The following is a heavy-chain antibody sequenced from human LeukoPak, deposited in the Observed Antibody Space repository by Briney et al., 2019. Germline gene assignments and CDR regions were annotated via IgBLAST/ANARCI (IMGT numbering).Heavy chain of an antibody. CDR2: IIPIFGTA. J-gene: IGHJ4*02. V-gene: IGHV1-69*13. CDR3: ARLVAGGFSVTDY. D-gene: IGHD6-19*01. CDR1: GGTFSSYA. Sequence: ASVKVSCKASGGTFSSYAISWVRQAPGQGLEWMGGIIPIFGTANYAQKFQGRVTITADESTSTAYMELGSLRSEDTAVYYCARLVAGGFSVTDYWGQGTLATVSS.